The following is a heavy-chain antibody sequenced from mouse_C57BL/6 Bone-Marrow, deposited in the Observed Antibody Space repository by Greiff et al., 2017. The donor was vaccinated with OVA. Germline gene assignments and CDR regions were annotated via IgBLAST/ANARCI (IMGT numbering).Heavy chain of an antibody. Sequence: QVQLQQPGAELVKPGASVKLSCKASGYTFTSYWLQWVKQRPGQGLEWIGEIDPSDSYTNYNQKFKGKATLTVDTSSSTAYRQLSSLTSEDSAVYYCASASSTGFYAMDYWGQGTSVTVSS. CDR1: GYTFTSYW. D-gene: IGHD4-1*02. V-gene: IGHV1-50*01. CDR3: ASASSTGFYAMDY. CDR2: IDPSDSYT. J-gene: IGHJ4*01.